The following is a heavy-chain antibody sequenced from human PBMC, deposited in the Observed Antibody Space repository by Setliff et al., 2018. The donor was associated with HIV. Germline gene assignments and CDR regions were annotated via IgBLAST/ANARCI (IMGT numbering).Heavy chain of an antibody. J-gene: IGHJ2*01. Sequence: PGGSLRLSCAASGFTFSSYGMHWVRQAPGKGLEWVAVIWYDGRNKYYADSVKGRFTISRDNSKNTLYLQINSLRAEDTAVYYCARDRDTTIWYFDLWGRGTLVTVSS. V-gene: IGHV3-33*01. D-gene: IGHD5-12*01. CDR2: IWYDGRNK. CDR3: ARDRDTTIWYFDL. CDR1: GFTFSSYG.